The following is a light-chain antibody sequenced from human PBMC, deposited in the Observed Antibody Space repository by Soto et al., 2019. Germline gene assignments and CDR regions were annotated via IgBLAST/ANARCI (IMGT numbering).Light chain of an antibody. CDR2: SND. J-gene: IGLJ1*01. CDR3: ASWDDSLNGHV. CDR1: HSDIGAGYG. Sequence: QSVLTQPPSVTGAPGQRVTISCTGSHSDIGAGYGVHWYQQFPHSAPKLLIYSNDQRPSGVPDRFSASKSGTSASLAISGLQSEDEADYYCASWDDSLNGHVFGTGTKLTVL. V-gene: IGLV1-40*01.